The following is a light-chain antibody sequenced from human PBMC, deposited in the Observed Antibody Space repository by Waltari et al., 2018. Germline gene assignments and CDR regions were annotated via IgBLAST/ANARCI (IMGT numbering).Light chain of an antibody. CDR2: KAS. CDR3: QQHSNYWT. Sequence: DIQMTQSHSTLSPSVGDRVTITCRASQNLNSWLAWYQQKPGKAPKLLIYKASSLESGVPSRFSDSGSGTEFTLTISSLQPDDFATYYCQQHSNYWTFGQGTKVEIK. CDR1: QNLNSW. J-gene: IGKJ1*01. V-gene: IGKV1-5*03.